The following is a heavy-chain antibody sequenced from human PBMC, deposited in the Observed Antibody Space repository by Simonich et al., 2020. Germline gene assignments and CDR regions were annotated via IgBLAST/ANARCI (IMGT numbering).Heavy chain of an antibody. CDR2: INPNSGGT. J-gene: IGHJ1*01. D-gene: IGHD6-13*01. CDR1: GYTFTGYY. CDR3: ARSHIAAAGTGYFQH. Sequence: QVQLVQSGAEVKKPGASVKVSCKASGYTFTGYYMHWVRQAPEQGLEGMGWINPNSGGTNYAQKFQGRVTMTRDTSISTAYMELSRLRSDDTAVYYCARSHIAAAGTGYFQHWGQGTLVTVSS. V-gene: IGHV1-2*02.